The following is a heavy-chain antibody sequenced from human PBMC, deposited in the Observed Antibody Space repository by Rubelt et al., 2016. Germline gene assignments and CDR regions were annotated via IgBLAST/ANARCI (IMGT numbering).Heavy chain of an antibody. V-gene: IGHV1-2*02. Sequence: MGWINPNSGGTNYAQKFQGRVTMTRDTSSSTAYMELSRLRSDDTAVYYCARDSHIVVVPAARRWFDPWGQGTLVTVSS. D-gene: IGHD2-2*01. J-gene: IGHJ5*02. CDR3: ARDSHIVVVPAARRWFDP. CDR2: INPNSGGT.